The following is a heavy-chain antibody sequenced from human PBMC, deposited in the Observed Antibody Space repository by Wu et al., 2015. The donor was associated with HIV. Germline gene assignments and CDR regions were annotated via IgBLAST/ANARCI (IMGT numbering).Heavy chain of an antibody. CDR3: ARGRYSSNTGFFDF. J-gene: IGHJ4*02. CDR1: GYNFNGFG. D-gene: IGHD3-9*01. CDR2: ISDYERNI. Sequence: QVQLVQSGGEVKKSGASVKVSCKASGYNFNGFGIIWVRQAPGQGLEWMGWISDYERNIHYGQKFRGRLTLTADTVTSTAFMDLRNLRSDDTAIYFCARGRYSSNTGFFDFWGQGTLVTVSS. V-gene: IGHV1-18*01.